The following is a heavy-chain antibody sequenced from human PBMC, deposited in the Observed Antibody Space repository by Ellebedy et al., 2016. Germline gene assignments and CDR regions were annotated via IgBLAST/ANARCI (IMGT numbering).Heavy chain of an antibody. Sequence: GESLKISXAASGFTFSSYWMHWVRQAPGKGLVWVSRINSDGSSTSYADSVKGRFTISRDNAKNTLYLQMNSLRAEDTAVYYCAKTVVPAAILYYYGMDVWGQGTTVTVSS. CDR1: GFTFSSYW. D-gene: IGHD2-2*01. J-gene: IGHJ6*02. CDR2: INSDGSST. CDR3: AKTVVPAAILYYYGMDV. V-gene: IGHV3-74*01.